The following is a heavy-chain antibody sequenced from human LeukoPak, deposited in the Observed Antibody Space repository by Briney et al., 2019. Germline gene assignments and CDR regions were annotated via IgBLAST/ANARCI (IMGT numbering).Heavy chain of an antibody. D-gene: IGHD2-2*01. CDR2: ISAYNGNT. CDR3: ARDGHCSSTSCYPYYYYGMDV. J-gene: IGHJ6*02. CDR1: GYTFTIYG. Sequence: GASVKVSFKASGYTFTIYGISWVRQAPGQGLEWMGWISAYNGNTNYAQKLQGRVTMTTDTSTSTAYMELRSLRSDDTAVYYCARDGHCSSTSCYPYYYYGMDVWGQGTTVTVSS. V-gene: IGHV1-18*01.